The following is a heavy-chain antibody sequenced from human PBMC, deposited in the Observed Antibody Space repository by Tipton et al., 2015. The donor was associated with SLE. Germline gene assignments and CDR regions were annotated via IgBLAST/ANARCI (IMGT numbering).Heavy chain of an antibody. V-gene: IGHV4-38-2*02. CDR1: GYSISSDYY. CDR3: AGGKDYDFWSGYYRRDASDI. Sequence: TLSLTCTVSGYSISSDYYWGRIRQPPGKGLEWIGSIYHSGSTHYNPSLKSRVTISIDTSKNQFSMKLSSVTAADTSVYYCAGGKDYDFWSGYYRRDASDIWGQGTMVTVSS. D-gene: IGHD3-3*01. J-gene: IGHJ3*02. CDR2: IYHSGST.